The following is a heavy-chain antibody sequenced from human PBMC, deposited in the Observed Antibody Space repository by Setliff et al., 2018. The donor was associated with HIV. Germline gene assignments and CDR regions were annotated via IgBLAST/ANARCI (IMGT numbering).Heavy chain of an antibody. Sequence: SETLSLTCAVYGTSLNTYYWTWIRYTPGRGLQWIGQIDHSGSTNYNPSLKSRVTLSVDTSKNQFSLRLSSVTAADTAVYYCARGYYDFWSGPFKYYYYYMDVWGKGTTVTVSS. CDR1: GTSLNTYY. CDR2: IDHSGST. D-gene: IGHD3-3*01. J-gene: IGHJ6*03. V-gene: IGHV4-34*01. CDR3: ARGYYDFWSGPFKYYYYYMDV.